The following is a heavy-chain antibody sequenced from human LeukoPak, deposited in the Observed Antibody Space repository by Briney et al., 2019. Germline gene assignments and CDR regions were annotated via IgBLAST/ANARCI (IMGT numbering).Heavy chain of an antibody. Sequence: AGGSLRLSCAASGFTFSDYYMTWIRQAPGKGLEWVSSISSSGDYIYYADSVKGRFTISRDNAKSSLFLQMNSLRAEDTAVYYCARVLYFDWLDAYWGQGTLVTVSS. CDR1: GFTFSDYY. V-gene: IGHV3-11*04. D-gene: IGHD3-9*01. J-gene: IGHJ4*02. CDR3: ARVLYFDWLDAY. CDR2: ISSSGDYI.